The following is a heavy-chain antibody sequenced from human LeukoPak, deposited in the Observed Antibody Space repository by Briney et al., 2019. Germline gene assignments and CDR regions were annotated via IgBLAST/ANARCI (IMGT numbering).Heavy chain of an antibody. Sequence: GGSLRLSCAASGFTFSSYAMSWVRQAPGKGLEWVSAISGSGGSTYYADSVKGRSTISRDNSKNTLYLQMNSLRAEDTAVYYCAKDLVEMATIRARGAFDIWGQGTMVTVSS. J-gene: IGHJ3*02. CDR3: AKDLVEMATIRARGAFDI. V-gene: IGHV3-23*01. D-gene: IGHD5-24*01. CDR2: ISGSGGST. CDR1: GFTFSSYA.